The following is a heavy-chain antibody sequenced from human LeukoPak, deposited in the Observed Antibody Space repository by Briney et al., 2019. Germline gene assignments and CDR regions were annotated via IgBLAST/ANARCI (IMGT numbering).Heavy chain of an antibody. CDR3: ARGQMATTLCPDY. Sequence: GGSLRLSCAASGFTFSSYGMHWVRQAPGEGLEWVAVIWYDGSNKYYADSVKGRFTISRDNSKNTLYLQMNSLRAEDTAVYYCARGQMATTLCPDYWGQGTLVTVSS. D-gene: IGHD5-24*01. CDR1: GFTFSSYG. CDR2: IWYDGSNK. V-gene: IGHV3-33*01. J-gene: IGHJ4*02.